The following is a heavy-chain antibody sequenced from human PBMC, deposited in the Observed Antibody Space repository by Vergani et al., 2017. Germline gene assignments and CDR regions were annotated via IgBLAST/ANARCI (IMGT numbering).Heavy chain of an antibody. CDR1: GGSISSGSYY. CDR2: IYTSGST. V-gene: IGHV4-61*02. J-gene: IGHJ5*02. Sequence: QVQLQESGPGLVKPSQTLSLTCTVSGGSISSGSYYWSWIRQPAGKGLEWIGRIYTSGSTNYNPSLKSRVTISVDTSKNQFSLKLSSVTAADTAVYYCARGTGFGWFDPWGQGTLVTVSS. CDR3: ARGTGFGWFDP. D-gene: IGHD3-3*01.